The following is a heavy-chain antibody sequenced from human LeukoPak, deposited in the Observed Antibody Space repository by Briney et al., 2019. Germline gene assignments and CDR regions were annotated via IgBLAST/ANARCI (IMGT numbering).Heavy chain of an antibody. CDR1: GGSISSYY. CDR2: IYYSGST. Sequence: SETLSLTCTVSGGSISSYYWSWIRQPPGKGLEWIGYIYYSGSTNYNPSLKSRVTISVDTSKNQFSLKLSSVTAAETAVYYCARGYSYGLWYWGQGTLVTVSS. D-gene: IGHD5-18*01. CDR3: ARGYSYGLWY. J-gene: IGHJ4*02. V-gene: IGHV4-59*01.